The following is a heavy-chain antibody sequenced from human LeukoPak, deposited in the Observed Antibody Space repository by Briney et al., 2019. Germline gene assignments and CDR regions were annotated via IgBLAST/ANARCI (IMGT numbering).Heavy chain of an antibody. Sequence: PSETLSLTCTVSGGSISSSSYYWGWIRQPPGKGLEWIGSIYYSGSTYYNPSLKSRVSISMDTSKNQFSLNLSSVTAADTAVYYCARRVGSGAAARLGLDTGSYYFDYWGQGTLVTVSS. CDR3: ARRVGSGAAARLGLDTGSYYFDY. J-gene: IGHJ4*02. V-gene: IGHV4-39*01. CDR1: GGSISSSSYY. CDR2: IYYSGST. D-gene: IGHD6-6*01.